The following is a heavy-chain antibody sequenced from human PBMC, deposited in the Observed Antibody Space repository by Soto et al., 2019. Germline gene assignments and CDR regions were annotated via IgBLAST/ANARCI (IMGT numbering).Heavy chain of an antibody. CDR2: ISYDGTDK. J-gene: IGHJ5*01. Sequence: PGGSLRLSCAASGFTFSAYGLHWVRQAPGKGLEWVALISYDGTDKTYADSVKGRFTISRDNSQNTLSLQMNSLGPEDTAVYYCARSIVPTVTRLIDTWGQGTLVTVSS. V-gene: IGHV3-30-3*01. CDR3: ARSIVPTVTRLIDT. D-gene: IGHD1-1*01. CDR1: GFTFSAYG.